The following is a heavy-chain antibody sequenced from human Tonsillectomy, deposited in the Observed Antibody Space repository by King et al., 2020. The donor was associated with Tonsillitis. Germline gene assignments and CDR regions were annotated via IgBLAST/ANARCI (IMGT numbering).Heavy chain of an antibody. CDR1: GFTFDDYG. D-gene: IGHD1-26*01. V-gene: IGHV3-9*01. Sequence: VQLVESGGALVQPGRSLRLSCVASGFTFDDYGMHWVRQAPGKGLEWVSGINWNSNSIGYADSVKGRFTISRDNAKNSLYLQMNSLRAEDTALYYCAKAIVGATGAFDSRGQGTLVTVSS. J-gene: IGHJ4*02. CDR2: INWNSNSI. CDR3: AKAIVGATGAFDS.